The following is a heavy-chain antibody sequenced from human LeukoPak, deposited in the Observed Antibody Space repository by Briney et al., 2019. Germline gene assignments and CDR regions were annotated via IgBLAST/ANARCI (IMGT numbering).Heavy chain of an antibody. CDR3: ARDFQQLVLGFDY. Sequence: GGSLRLSCAASGFTFSSYSMNWVRQAPGKGLEWVSSISSSSSYIYYADSVKGRFTISRDNAKNSLYLQMNSLRAEDTAVYYCARDFQQLVLGFDYWGQGTLVTVSS. CDR1: GFTFSSYS. D-gene: IGHD6-13*01. CDR2: ISSSSSYI. J-gene: IGHJ4*02. V-gene: IGHV3-21*01.